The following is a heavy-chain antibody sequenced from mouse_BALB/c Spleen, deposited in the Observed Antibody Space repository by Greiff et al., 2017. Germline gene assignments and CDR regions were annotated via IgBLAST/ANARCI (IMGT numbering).Heavy chain of an antibody. D-gene: IGHD1-1*02. V-gene: IGHV5-9-4*01. Sequence: DVMLVESGGGLVKPGGSLKLSCAASGFTFSSYAMSWVRQSPEKRLEWVAEISSGGSYTYYPDTVTSRFTITRDNAKNTLYLEMSSLTSVVTAMYYCANMGNYAMDYWGQGTSVTVSS. J-gene: IGHJ4*01. CDR2: ISSGGSYT. CDR3: ANMGNYAMDY. CDR1: GFTFSSYA.